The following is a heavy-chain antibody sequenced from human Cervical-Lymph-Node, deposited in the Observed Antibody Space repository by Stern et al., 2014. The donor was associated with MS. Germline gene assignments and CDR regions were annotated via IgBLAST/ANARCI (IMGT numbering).Heavy chain of an antibody. J-gene: IGHJ3*02. Sequence: QVQLQESGPGLVKPSQTLSLTCTVSGGSISSGGYYWSWIRQPPGKGLEWIGDLYYSGSTYYNPSLKSRVTISVDTSKNQFSLKLSSVTAADTAVYYCARNRGYSGYGTESDAFDIWGQGTMVTVSS. CDR1: GGSISSGGYY. V-gene: IGHV4-31*03. CDR3: ARNRGYSGYGTESDAFDI. D-gene: IGHD5-12*01. CDR2: LYYSGST.